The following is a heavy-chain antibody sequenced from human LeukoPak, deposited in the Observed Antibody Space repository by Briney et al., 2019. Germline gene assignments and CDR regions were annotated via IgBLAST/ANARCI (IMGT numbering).Heavy chain of an antibody. Sequence: PGGSLRLSCAASGFTFSSYAMSWVRQAPGKGLEWVSAISGSGGSTYYADSVKGRFTSSRDNSKNTLYLQMNSLRAEDTAVYYCAKDASPYYYDSSGYHRWGQGTLVTVSS. V-gene: IGHV3-23*01. D-gene: IGHD3-22*01. CDR2: ISGSGGST. J-gene: IGHJ5*02. CDR3: AKDASPYYYDSSGYHR. CDR1: GFTFSSYA.